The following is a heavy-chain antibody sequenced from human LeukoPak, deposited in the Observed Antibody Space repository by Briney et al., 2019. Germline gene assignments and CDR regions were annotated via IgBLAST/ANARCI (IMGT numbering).Heavy chain of an antibody. J-gene: IGHJ5*01. CDR2: ISSGGNS. V-gene: IGHV4-34*01. CDR1: GGSFSGYL. D-gene: IGHD1-26*01. CDR3: ARVTRRRTTGEIFGRYLDS. Sequence: SETLSLTCGVYGGSFSGYLWTWIRQSPGQGLERIGEISSGGNSNENPSLKSRVSISVDTSKSQFSLKLNSVTAADTGVYYCARVTRRRTTGEIFGRYLDSWGPGSLVRVSS.